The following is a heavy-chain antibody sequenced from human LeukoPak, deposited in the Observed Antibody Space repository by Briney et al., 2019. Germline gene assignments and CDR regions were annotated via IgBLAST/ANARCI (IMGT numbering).Heavy chain of an antibody. Sequence: PGGSLRLSRAASGFTYRRYVMHCVPQATGEGLEWLSSIGFVGDTYYSCSVNGRVTISRENARNSLYLQMNSLRAGETAVYYCARGNILTGHDYWGQGTMVTVSS. J-gene: IGHJ4*02. CDR3: ARGNILTGHDY. CDR1: GFTYRRYV. V-gene: IGHV3-13*04. CDR2: IGFVGDT. D-gene: IGHD3-9*01.